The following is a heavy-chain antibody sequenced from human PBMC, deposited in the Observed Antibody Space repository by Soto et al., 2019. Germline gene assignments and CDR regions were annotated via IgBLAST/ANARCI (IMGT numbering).Heavy chain of an antibody. D-gene: IGHD2-2*01. J-gene: IGHJ4*02. Sequence: QVQLVQSGAEVKKPGASVKVSCKASGYTFTGYYMYWVRQAPGQGLEWMGWINPNSGGTNYSQKFQGRVTMTRDTSISTAYMELSRLKSDDTAVYYRARDLAVLIPAAPPGIDYWGQGTLVTVSS. CDR1: GYTFTGYY. CDR2: INPNSGGT. CDR3: ARDLAVLIPAAPPGIDY. V-gene: IGHV1-2*02.